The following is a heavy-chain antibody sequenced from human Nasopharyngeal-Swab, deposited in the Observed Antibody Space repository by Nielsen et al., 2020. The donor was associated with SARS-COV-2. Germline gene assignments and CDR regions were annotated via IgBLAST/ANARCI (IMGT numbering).Heavy chain of an antibody. CDR2: IKSKAAGGTT. V-gene: IGHV3-15*07. CDR3: AHDSSGYYYRNDY. CDR1: GLTFRDAW. D-gene: IGHD3-22*01. J-gene: IGHJ4*02. Sequence: GSLKISCGISGLTFRDAWVNWVRQAPGKGLEWVGHIKSKAAGGTTDYSAPVKGRFTISRDDSKNTLYLQMNSLRTEDTAVYYCAHDSSGYYYRNDYWGQGTLVTVSS.